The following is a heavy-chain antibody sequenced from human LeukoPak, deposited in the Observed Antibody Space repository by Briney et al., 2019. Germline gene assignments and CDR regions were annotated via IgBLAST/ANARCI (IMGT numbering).Heavy chain of an antibody. CDR3: AKDLWFGESTPGY. J-gene: IGHJ4*02. Sequence: GGSLRLSCAASGFTFSSYSMNWVRQAPGKGLEWVSAISGSGGNTYYADSVKGRFTISRDNSKNTLYLQMNSLRAEDTAVYYCAKDLWFGESTPGYWGQGTLVTVSS. D-gene: IGHD3-10*01. CDR1: GFTFSSYS. CDR2: ISGSGGNT. V-gene: IGHV3-23*01.